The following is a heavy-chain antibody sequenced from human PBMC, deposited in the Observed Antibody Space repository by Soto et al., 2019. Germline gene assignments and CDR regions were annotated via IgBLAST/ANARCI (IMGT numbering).Heavy chain of an antibody. D-gene: IGHD3-10*01. CDR1: GDSVSSIRAA. CDR2: TYYRSKWYN. Sequence: PSQTLSLTCAISGDSVSSIRAAWNWIRQSPSRGLEWLGMTYYRSKWYNDYAVSVKSRITINPDTSKNHFSLQLNYVTPEDTALYFCARGGVSPFGKGNTFDIWGQGTMVTVS. CDR3: ARGGVSPFGKGNTFDI. J-gene: IGHJ3*02. V-gene: IGHV6-1*01.